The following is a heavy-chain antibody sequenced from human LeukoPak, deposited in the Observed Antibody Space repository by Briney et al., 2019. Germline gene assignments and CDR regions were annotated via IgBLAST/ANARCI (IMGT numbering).Heavy chain of an antibody. V-gene: IGHV3-30*03. D-gene: IGHD2-15*01. CDR2: ISYDGGNK. Sequence: GRSLRLSCAASGFTFSSYGMHWVRQAPGKGLEWVAVISYDGGNKYYADSVKGRFTISRDNSKNTLYLQMNSLRAEDTAVYYCARDGVMVVAAGYYYYYGMDVWGQGTTVTVSS. CDR1: GFTFSSYG. CDR3: ARDGVMVVAAGYYYYYGMDV. J-gene: IGHJ6*02.